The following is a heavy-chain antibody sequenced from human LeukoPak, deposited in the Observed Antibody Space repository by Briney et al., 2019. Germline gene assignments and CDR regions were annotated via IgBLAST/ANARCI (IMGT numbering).Heavy chain of an antibody. D-gene: IGHD3-16*01. J-gene: IGHJ4*02. CDR1: GGSISSGDYY. CDR3: ARELGI. V-gene: IGHV4-30-4*08. Sequence: PSETLSLTCTVSGGSISSGDYYWRWLRQPPGKGLEWIGYIYYSGSTYYNPSLKRRVTISLGTSKNQFSLKLSSVTAADTAVYYCARELGIWGQGTLVTVSS. CDR2: IYYSGST.